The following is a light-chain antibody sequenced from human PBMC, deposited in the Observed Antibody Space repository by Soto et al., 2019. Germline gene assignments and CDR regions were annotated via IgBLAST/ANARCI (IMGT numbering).Light chain of an antibody. V-gene: IGKV3-20*01. Sequence: EIVLTQSPGTLSLSPGERATLSCRASQSVSSNSLAWYQQRPGQAPRLLIYGASIRATGIPDRFSGSGSGTDFTLTISRLEPEDFAVHYCQQYGSSPRTFGQGTKVEIK. CDR3: QQYGSSPRT. J-gene: IGKJ1*01. CDR1: QSVSSNS. CDR2: GAS.